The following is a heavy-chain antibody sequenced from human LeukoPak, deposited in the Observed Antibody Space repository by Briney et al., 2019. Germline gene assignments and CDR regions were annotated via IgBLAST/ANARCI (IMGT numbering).Heavy chain of an antibody. V-gene: IGHV1-8*03. D-gene: IGHD5-24*01. CDR1: GYTFTSYD. CDR2: MNPNSGNT. Sequence: EASVKVSCKASGYTFTSYDINWVRQATGQGLEWMGWMNPNSGNTGYAQKFQGRVTITRNTSISTAYMELSSLRSEDTAVYYCAKVGGPRDGYNYYFDYWGQGTLVTVSS. CDR3: AKVGGPRDGYNYYFDY. J-gene: IGHJ4*02.